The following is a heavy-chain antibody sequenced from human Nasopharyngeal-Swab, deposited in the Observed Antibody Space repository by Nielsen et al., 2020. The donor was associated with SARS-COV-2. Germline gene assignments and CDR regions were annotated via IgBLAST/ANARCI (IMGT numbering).Heavy chain of an antibody. Sequence: GESPKISCAASGFTFSSYGMHWVRQAPGKGLEWVAVISYDGSNKYYADSVKGRFTISRDNSKNTLYLQMNSLRAEDTAVYYCAKDRGVGCSSTSCNYYYYYYGMDVWGQGTTVTVSS. J-gene: IGHJ6*02. CDR2: ISYDGSNK. CDR1: GFTFSSYG. D-gene: IGHD2-2*01. V-gene: IGHV3-30*18. CDR3: AKDRGVGCSSTSCNYYYYYYGMDV.